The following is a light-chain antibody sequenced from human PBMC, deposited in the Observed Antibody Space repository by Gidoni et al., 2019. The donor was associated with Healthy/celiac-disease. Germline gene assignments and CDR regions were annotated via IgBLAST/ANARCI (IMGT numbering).Light chain of an antibody. CDR2: DAS. V-gene: IGKV3-11*01. Sequence: EIVLTQSPATLSLSPGERATLSCRASQSVSSYLAWYQQKPGQAPRLLIYDASNRATGIPARFSGSGSGTDFTLTISRLGPEDFAVYYCQQRSNWEITFGQGTRLEIK. CDR1: QSVSSY. J-gene: IGKJ5*01. CDR3: QQRSNWEIT.